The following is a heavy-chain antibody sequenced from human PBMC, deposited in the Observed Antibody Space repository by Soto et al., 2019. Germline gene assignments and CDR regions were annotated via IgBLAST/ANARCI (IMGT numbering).Heavy chain of an antibody. J-gene: IGHJ6*02. D-gene: IGHD3-10*01. CDR2: IYSGGST. V-gene: IGHV3-53*04. Sequence: APGKGLEWVSVIYSGGSTYYADSVKGRFTISRHNSKNTLYLQMNSLRAEDTVVYSCLTLNCSGPPGSGYYYGMDVWGQGTTVTVSS. CDR3: LTLNCSGPPGSGYYYGMDV.